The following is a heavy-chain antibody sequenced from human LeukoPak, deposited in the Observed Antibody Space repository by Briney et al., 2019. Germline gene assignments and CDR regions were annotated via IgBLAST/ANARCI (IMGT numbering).Heavy chain of an antibody. CDR3: ARSTYPNSYYYYYMDV. V-gene: IGHV4-59*01. CDR1: GGSISSYY. Sequence: KSSETLSLTCTVSGGSISSYYWSWIRQPPGKGLEWIGYIYYSGSTNYNPSLKSRVTISVDTSKNQFSLKLSSVTAADTAVYYCARSTYPNSYYYYYMDVWGKGTTVTVSS. J-gene: IGHJ6*03. D-gene: IGHD1-7*01. CDR2: IYYSGST.